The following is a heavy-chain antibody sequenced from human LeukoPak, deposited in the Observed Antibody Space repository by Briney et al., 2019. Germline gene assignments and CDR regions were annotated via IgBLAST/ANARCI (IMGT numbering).Heavy chain of an antibody. V-gene: IGHV3-23*01. CDR3: ARDWVRYCSSTSWCWFDP. D-gene: IGHD2-2*01. Sequence: GGSLRLSCAASGFTFSSYAMSWVRQAPWKGLEWVSAISGSGGSTYYADSVKGRFTISRDNSNNTLYLQVNSLRSEDTAVYYCARDWVRYCSSTSWCWFDPWGQGTLVTVSS. CDR2: ISGSGGST. CDR1: GFTFSSYA. J-gene: IGHJ5*02.